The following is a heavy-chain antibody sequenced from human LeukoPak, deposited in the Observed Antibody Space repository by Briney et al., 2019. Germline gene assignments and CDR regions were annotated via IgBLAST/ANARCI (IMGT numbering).Heavy chain of an antibody. V-gene: IGHV3-30*04. CDR1: GFTFSNYP. J-gene: IGHJ4*02. CDR3: VRDRDSTGYYDY. Sequence: PGGSLRLSCAASGFTFSNYPMHWVRQPPGKGLEWVAVVSDDGNNIYYADSVKGRFTISRDNSKNTLYLQTNSLRAEETALYYCVRDRDSTGYYDYWGQGTLVTVSS. CDR2: VSDDGNNI. D-gene: IGHD3-22*01.